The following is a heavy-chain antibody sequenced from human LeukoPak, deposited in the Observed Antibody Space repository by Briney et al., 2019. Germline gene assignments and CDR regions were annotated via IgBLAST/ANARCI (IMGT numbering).Heavy chain of an antibody. CDR3: ASIVVVTARYAFDI. CDR1: GYTFTGYY. CDR2: INPNSGDT. D-gene: IGHD2-21*02. J-gene: IGHJ3*02. Sequence: ASVKVSCKASGYTFTGYYMHWVRQAPGQGLEWMGWINPNSGDTNYAQRFQGRVTMTRDTSISTACMELSRLRSDDTAVYYCASIVVVTARYAFDIWGQGTMVTVSS. V-gene: IGHV1-2*02.